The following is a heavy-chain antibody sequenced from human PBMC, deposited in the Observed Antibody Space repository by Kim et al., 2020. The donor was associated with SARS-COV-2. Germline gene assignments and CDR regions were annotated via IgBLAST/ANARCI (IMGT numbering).Heavy chain of an antibody. Sequence: PKSRVTISVDTSKNQFSLKLSSVTAAGTAVYYCARGWGSSAYYYYYGMDVWGQGTTVTVSS. D-gene: IGHD6-6*01. J-gene: IGHJ6*02. CDR3: ARGWGSSAYYYYYGMDV. V-gene: IGHV4-59*09.